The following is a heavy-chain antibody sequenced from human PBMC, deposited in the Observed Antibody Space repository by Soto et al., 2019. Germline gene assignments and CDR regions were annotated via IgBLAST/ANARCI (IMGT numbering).Heavy chain of an antibody. CDR3: AKSWNLDFSATWFDS. CDR2: VSSDGGRR. CDR1: GFIFQNFG. Sequence: LRLSCEASGFIFQNFGMHWVRQAPGKGLEWLGVVSSDGGRRYYADSVRGRLNISRDNPKNTLHLQLDRLSADDTAVYYCAKSWNLDFSATWFDSWGQGTLVTVSS. J-gene: IGHJ5*01. V-gene: IGHV3-30*18. D-gene: IGHD1-1*01.